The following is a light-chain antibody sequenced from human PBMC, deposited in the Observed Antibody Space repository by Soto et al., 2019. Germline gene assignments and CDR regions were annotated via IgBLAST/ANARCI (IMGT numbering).Light chain of an antibody. V-gene: IGKV3-15*01. CDR2: GAS. J-gene: IGKJ1*01. CDR3: QQYNTWLWT. Sequence: EVVMTQSPATLSVSPGERATLSCRASQSVNANLAWYQQKPGQAPRLLIHGASNMATGIPARFSGSGFGTELILTIRSLESEDFAVYYCQQYNTWLWTFGQGNKVEI. CDR1: QSVNAN.